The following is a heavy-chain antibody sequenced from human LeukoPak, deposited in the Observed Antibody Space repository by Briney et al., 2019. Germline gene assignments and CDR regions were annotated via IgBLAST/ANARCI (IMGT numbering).Heavy chain of an antibody. D-gene: IGHD3-9*01. CDR2: ISGRGGST. CDR1: GFTFNNYA. CDR3: AKGYYDILTDYFHNWFNP. V-gene: IGHV3-23*01. Sequence: GGSLRLSCAASGFTFNNYAMNWVRQAPGKGLEWVSSISGRGGSTFYADSVKGRFTISRDNSKNTLYLQMNSLRADDTAVYYCAKGYYDILTDYFHNWFNPWGQGTLVIVSS. J-gene: IGHJ5*02.